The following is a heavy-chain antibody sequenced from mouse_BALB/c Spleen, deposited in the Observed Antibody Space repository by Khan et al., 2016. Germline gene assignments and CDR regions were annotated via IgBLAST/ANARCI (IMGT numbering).Heavy chain of an antibody. J-gene: IGHJ2*01. Sequence: QVQLKESGAELAKPGASVKMSCKASGYTFTSYWMHWVKQRPGQGLEWIGYINPSTGYTEYNQKFKDKATLTADKSSSTAYMQLSSLTSEDSAVYYCARYYGYDEPYWGQGTTLTVSS. CDR2: INPSTGYT. CDR1: GYTFTSYW. V-gene: IGHV1-7*01. D-gene: IGHD2-2*01. CDR3: ARYYGYDEPY.